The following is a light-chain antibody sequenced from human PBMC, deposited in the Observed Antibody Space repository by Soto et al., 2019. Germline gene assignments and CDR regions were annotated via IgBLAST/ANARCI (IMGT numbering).Light chain of an antibody. V-gene: IGKV3-11*01. CDR3: QQRSNWWT. Sequence: ELVLTQSPATLSLSPGERATLSCRASQSVGTYLAWYQQKPGQAPRLLIYDSSNRATGIPARFSGSGSGTDFTLTISSLEPEDFAVYYCQQRSNWWTFGQGTKVEIK. CDR1: QSVGTY. J-gene: IGKJ1*01. CDR2: DSS.